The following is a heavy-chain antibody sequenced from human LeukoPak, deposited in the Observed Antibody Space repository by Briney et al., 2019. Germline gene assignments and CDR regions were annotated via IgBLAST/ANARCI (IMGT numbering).Heavy chain of an antibody. CDR1: GYTFTSYG. V-gene: IGHV1-18*01. Sequence: GASVKVSCKASGYTFTSYGISWVRQAPGQGLEWMGWISPYNGNTNYAQKLQGRVTMTTDTSTSTAYMELRSLRSDDTSVYYCARVLSSSWVNYYYYYMDVWGKGTTVTVSS. J-gene: IGHJ6*03. CDR3: ARVLSSSWVNYYYYYMDV. CDR2: ISPYNGNT. D-gene: IGHD6-13*01.